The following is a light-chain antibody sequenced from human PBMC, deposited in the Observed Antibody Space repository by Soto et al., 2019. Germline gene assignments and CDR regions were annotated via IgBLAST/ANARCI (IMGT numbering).Light chain of an antibody. CDR3: MQGTHWPPT. CDR2: MAS. J-gene: IGKJ1*01. Sequence: DVVMTQSPLSLPVTLGQPASISCRSSQSLVYSDGYAYLSWFQQRPGQSPRRLIYMASKRDSGVPDRFSGSGSGKDLTLQINRVEAEDVGVYYCMQGTHWPPTFGRGTRVEIK. CDR1: QSLVYSDGYAY. V-gene: IGKV2-30*01.